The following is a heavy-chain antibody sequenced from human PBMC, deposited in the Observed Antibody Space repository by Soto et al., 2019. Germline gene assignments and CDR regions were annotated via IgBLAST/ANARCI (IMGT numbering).Heavy chain of an antibody. J-gene: IGHJ4*02. D-gene: IGHD6-13*01. CDR3: ARGDSNSWSDY. CDR2: ISYDGTNK. Sequence: GGSLRLSCAASGFTFRRYAMDWVRQAPGKGLEWVAVISYDGTNKYYADSVKGRFTISRDNSKNTLSLQMNSLRAEDTAVYYCARGDSNSWSDYWGQGTLVTVSS. CDR1: GFTFRRYA. V-gene: IGHV3-30*01.